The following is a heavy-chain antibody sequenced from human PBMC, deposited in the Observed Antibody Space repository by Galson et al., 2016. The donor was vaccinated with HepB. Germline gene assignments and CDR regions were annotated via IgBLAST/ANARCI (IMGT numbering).Heavy chain of an antibody. V-gene: IGHV4-31*02. J-gene: IGHJ4*02. Sequence: SISSGGYYWSWIRQHPGKGLEWIGYIYHSGSTYYNPSLKSRVTISVDTSKNQFSLKLSSVTAADTAVYYCARDRSSGSGNFGYWGQGTLVTVSS. CDR1: SISSGGYY. D-gene: IGHD3-10*01. CDR3: ARDRSSGSGNFGY. CDR2: IYHSGST.